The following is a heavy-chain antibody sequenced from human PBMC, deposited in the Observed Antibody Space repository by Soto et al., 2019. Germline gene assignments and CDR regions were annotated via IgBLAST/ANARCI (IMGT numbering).Heavy chain of an antibody. D-gene: IGHD2-21*02. CDR1: GGSISSGDYY. Sequence: SETLSLTCTVSGGSISSGDYYWSWIRQPPGKGLEWIGYIYYSGSAYYNPSLKSRVTISVDTSKNQFSLKLSSVTAADTAVYYCAREDYCGGDCPPWGQGTLVTVSS. J-gene: IGHJ5*02. V-gene: IGHV4-30-4*01. CDR2: IYYSGSA. CDR3: AREDYCGGDCPP.